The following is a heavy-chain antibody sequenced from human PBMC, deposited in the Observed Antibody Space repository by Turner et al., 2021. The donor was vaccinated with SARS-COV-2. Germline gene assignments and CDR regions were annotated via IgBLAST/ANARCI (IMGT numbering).Heavy chain of an antibody. CDR1: GFTFSSYG. CDR3: AKQQGLYSNPMYYFDY. J-gene: IGHJ4*02. V-gene: IGHV3-30*18. D-gene: IGHD4-4*01. Sequence: QVQLVESGGGLVELGRSLRLHCAASGFTFSSYGMHWVRQAPGKGLEWVAVTSYDGSNKYYADSVKGRFTISRDNSKNTLYLQMNSLRAEDTAVYYCAKQQGLYSNPMYYFDYWGQGTLVTVSS. CDR2: TSYDGSNK.